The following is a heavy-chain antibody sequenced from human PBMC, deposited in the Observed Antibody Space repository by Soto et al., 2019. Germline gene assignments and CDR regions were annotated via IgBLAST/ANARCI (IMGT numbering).Heavy chain of an antibody. Sequence: QVQLVQSGAEVKKPGSSVKVSCKASGGTFSSYAISWVRQAPGQGLEWMGGIIPLFGTANYAQKFQGRVTITADESTSTAYMELSSLCSEDTAVYYCAIDRSSSWYSESYDNDAFDSWGQGTMVIVSS. J-gene: IGHJ3*02. V-gene: IGHV1-69*01. CDR3: AIDRSSSWYSESYDNDAFDS. CDR2: IIPLFGTA. D-gene: IGHD6-13*01. CDR1: GGTFSSYA.